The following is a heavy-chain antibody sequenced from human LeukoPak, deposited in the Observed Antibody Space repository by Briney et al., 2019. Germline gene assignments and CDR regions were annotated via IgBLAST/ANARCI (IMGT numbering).Heavy chain of an antibody. CDR3: ARCTASCYANAFDV. V-gene: IGHV3-23*01. D-gene: IGHD2-2*01. J-gene: IGHJ3*01. CDR2: INGGGDAT. CDR1: GFTFNNNA. Sequence: PGGSLRLSCATSGFTFNNNAMSRVRQAPGKRLEWVSAINGGGDATEYADSVKGRFTISRDNSKNTLYLQMNSLRPEDTAVYYCARCTASCYANAFDVWGQGTLLTVSS.